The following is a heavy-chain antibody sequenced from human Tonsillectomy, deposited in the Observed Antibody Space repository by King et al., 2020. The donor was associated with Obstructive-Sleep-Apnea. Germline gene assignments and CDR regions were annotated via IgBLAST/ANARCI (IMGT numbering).Heavy chain of an antibody. J-gene: IGHJ4*02. V-gene: IGHV3-21*01. CDR3: ARDRNFYDSSGITGDY. CDR1: GFTVSSYS. CDR2: ISSSSTDI. Sequence: VQLVESGGGLVKPGGSLRLSCAASGFTVSSYSMNWGCQAPGKGLEWVSSISSSSTDIYYEDSVKGRFTISRDNAKNSLYLQMNSLRAEDTAVYYCARDRNFYDSSGITGDYRGQGTLVTVSS. D-gene: IGHD3-22*01.